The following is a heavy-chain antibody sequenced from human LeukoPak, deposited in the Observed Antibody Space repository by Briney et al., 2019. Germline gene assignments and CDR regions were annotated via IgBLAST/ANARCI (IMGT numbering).Heavy chain of an antibody. D-gene: IGHD5-18*01. CDR1: GFTVSSNS. V-gene: IGHV3-53*01. CDR3: AKLRGYSYGYEFDY. J-gene: IGHJ4*02. CDR2: IYSDNT. Sequence: GGSLRLSCTVSGFTVSSNSMSWVRQAPGKGLEWVSFIYSDNTHYSDSVKGRFTISRDNSKNTLYLQMNSLRAEDTAVYYCAKLRGYSYGYEFDYWGQGTLVTVSS.